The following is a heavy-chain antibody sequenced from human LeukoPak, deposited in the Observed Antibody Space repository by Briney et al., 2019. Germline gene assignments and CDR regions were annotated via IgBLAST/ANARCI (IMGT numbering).Heavy chain of an antibody. D-gene: IGHD3-22*01. CDR1: GYTFTSYY. V-gene: IGHV1-46*01. J-gene: IGHJ4*02. CDR2: INPSGGST. Sequence: ASVKVSCKASGYTFTSYYMHWVRQAPGQGLEWMGIINPSGGSTSYAQKFQGRVTMTRDTSTSTVYMELSSLRSEDTAVYYCARDGYYYDSSGYYNVAFFRYIDYWGQGTLVTVSS. CDR3: ARDGYYYDSSGYYNVAFFRYIDY.